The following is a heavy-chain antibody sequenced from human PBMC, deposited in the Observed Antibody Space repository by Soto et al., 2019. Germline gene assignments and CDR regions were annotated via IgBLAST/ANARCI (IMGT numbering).Heavy chain of an antibody. V-gene: IGHV3-43*01. CDR2: ISWDGTNT. CDR3: AKVRGSSAFYFSLDV. CDR1: GFTFDDYT. Sequence: EEQLVQSGGGVVKPGGSVTLSCTASGFTFDDYTMHWVRQAPGKGLEWVSLISWDGTNTYYADSVKGRFTISRDNSKHALHLQMNSLRNEDTASYYCAKVRGSSAFYFSLDVWGQGTTVTVSS. D-gene: IGHD5-12*01. J-gene: IGHJ6*02.